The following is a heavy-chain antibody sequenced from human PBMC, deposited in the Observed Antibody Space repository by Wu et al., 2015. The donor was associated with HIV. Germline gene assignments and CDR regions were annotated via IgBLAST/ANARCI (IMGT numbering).Heavy chain of an antibody. V-gene: IGHV1-69*13. CDR1: GDSFSSYA. Sequence: QVHLVQSGAEVKKPGSSVRVSCQTSGDSFSSYAITWVRQAPGQGLEWMGRIIPIFGAVNYAQMFQDRLTISADESSTTIYMELTSLRSEDTSTYYCARALYYDSSGYYDALGYWGQGTLVTVSS. CDR2: IIPIFGAV. J-gene: IGHJ4*02. D-gene: IGHD3-22*01. CDR3: ARALYYDSSGYYDALGY.